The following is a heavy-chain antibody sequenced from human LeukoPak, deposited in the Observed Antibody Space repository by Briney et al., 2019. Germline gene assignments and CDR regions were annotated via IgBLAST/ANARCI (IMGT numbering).Heavy chain of an antibody. J-gene: IGHJ4*02. V-gene: IGHV4-39*01. Sequence: SETLSLTCTVSGGSISSSTYYWGWIRQPPGKGLEWIGSIYYSGSTYYNPSVKSRLTISVDTSKNQFSLKLSSVTAADTAVYYCARLMTTVTTLDYWGQGTLVTVSS. D-gene: IGHD4-17*01. CDR1: GGSISSSTYY. CDR3: ARLMTTVTTLDY. CDR2: IYYSGST.